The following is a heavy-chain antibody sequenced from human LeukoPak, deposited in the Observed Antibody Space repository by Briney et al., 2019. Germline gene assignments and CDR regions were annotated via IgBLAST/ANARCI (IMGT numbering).Heavy chain of an antibody. CDR3: AREIRLRYFDWLLSPLVGAFDI. Sequence: ASVKVSCKASGYTFTSYGISWVRQAPGQGLEWMGWISAYNGNTNYAQKLQGRVTMNTDTSTSTAYMELRSLRSDDTAVYDCAREIRLRYFDWLLSPLVGAFDIWGQGTMVTVSS. V-gene: IGHV1-18*01. D-gene: IGHD3-9*01. CDR1: GYTFTSYG. J-gene: IGHJ3*02. CDR2: ISAYNGNT.